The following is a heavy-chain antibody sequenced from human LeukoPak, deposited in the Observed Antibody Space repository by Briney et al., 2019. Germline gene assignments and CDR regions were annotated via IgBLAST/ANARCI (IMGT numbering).Heavy chain of an antibody. D-gene: IGHD2-15*01. CDR2: IYHSGST. CDR3: ARVEDKYIDY. J-gene: IGHJ4*02. CDR1: GGSISSGGYS. V-gene: IGHV4-30-2*05. Sequence: SETLSLTCAVSGGSISSGGYSWSWIRQPPGKGLEWIGYIYHSGSTYYNPSLKSRVTISVDTSKNQFSLKLSSVTAADTAVYYCARVEDKYIDYWGQGTLVTVSS.